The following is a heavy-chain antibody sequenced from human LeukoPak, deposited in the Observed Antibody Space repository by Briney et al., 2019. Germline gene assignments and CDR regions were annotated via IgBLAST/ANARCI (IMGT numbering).Heavy chain of an antibody. CDR3: ARLSCDDGTCYSAFDT. D-gene: IGHD2-21*02. Sequence: GGSLRLSCEAYGFRFSKYWMAWVRQAPGKGLEWVASTGQDGSERHYLDYVKGRFTISRANAANSLYLQMSSLRAEDTAVYYCARLSCDDGTCYSAFDTWGPGTLVTVSS. J-gene: IGHJ4*02. CDR1: GFRFSKYW. V-gene: IGHV3-7*01. CDR2: TGQDGSER.